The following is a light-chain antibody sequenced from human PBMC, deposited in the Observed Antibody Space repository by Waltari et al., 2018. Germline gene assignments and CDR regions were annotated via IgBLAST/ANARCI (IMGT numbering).Light chain of an antibody. CDR1: RSVSNNY. V-gene: IGKV3-20*01. CDR2: LAS. Sequence: EIVLTQSPGTLSLSPGDRATLSCRASRSVSNNYLAWYQQKPGQALRLLIYLASSRATGIPDRFSGSGSGTDFTLTVSRLEPEDFAVYYCQQYGTSPPGTFGQGTKVEMK. CDR3: QQYGTSPPGT. J-gene: IGKJ1*01.